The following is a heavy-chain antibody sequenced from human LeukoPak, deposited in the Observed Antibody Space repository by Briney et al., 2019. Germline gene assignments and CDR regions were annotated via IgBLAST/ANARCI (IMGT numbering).Heavy chain of an antibody. J-gene: IGHJ4*02. CDR1: GGTFSSYA. CDR2: IIPIFGIA. Sequence: SVKVSFKASGGTFSSYAISWVRQAPGQGLEWMGRIIPIFGIANYAQKFQGRVTITADKSTSTAYMELSSLRSEDTAVYYCARVRYYDSSGYTSQLDYWGQGTLVTVSS. V-gene: IGHV1-69*04. CDR3: ARVRYYDSSGYTSQLDY. D-gene: IGHD3-22*01.